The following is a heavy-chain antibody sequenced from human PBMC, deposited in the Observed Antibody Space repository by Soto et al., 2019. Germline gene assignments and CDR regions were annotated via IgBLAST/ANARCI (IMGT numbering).Heavy chain of an antibody. CDR3: ARDAGSGAFDY. V-gene: IGHV4-30-4*01. J-gene: IGHJ4*02. D-gene: IGHD2-15*01. CDR2: IYYSGST. CDR1: GGSISSGDYY. Sequence: QVQLQESGPGLVKPSQTLSLTCTVSGGSISSGDYYWSCIRQPPGKGLEWIGYIYYSGSTYYNTSLKSRVTISVATSKNQFSLKLSSVTAAYSAVYYCARDAGSGAFDYWGQGTLVTVSS.